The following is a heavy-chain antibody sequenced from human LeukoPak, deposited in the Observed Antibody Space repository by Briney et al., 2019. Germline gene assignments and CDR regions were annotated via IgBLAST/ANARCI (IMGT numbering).Heavy chain of an antibody. CDR3: ARVYYDFWSGYLDYYYYYYMDV. J-gene: IGHJ6*03. D-gene: IGHD3-3*01. CDR2: ISAYNGNT. V-gene: IGHV1-18*01. CDR1: GYTFTSYG. Sequence: GASVKVSCKASGYTFTSYGISWVRQAPGQGLEWMGWISAYNGNTNYAQKLQGRVTMTTDTSTSTAYMELRSLRSDDTAVYYCARVYYDFWSGYLDYYYYYYMDVWGKGTTVTVSS.